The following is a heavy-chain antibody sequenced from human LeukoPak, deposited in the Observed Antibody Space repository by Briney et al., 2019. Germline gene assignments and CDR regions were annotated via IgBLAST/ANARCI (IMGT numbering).Heavy chain of an antibody. CDR1: GDSVSSYY. Sequence: SETLSLTCTVSGDSVSSYYWTWIRQPAGKGLEWIGRIYISGSTNYNPSLKSRVTMSLDTSKNQFSLNLTSVTAADTAVYFCARGRFVRRFMEEYYFGYWGQGTLVTVSS. CDR3: ARGRFVRRFMEEYYFGY. CDR2: IYISGST. D-gene: IGHD3-10*02. J-gene: IGHJ4*02. V-gene: IGHV4-4*07.